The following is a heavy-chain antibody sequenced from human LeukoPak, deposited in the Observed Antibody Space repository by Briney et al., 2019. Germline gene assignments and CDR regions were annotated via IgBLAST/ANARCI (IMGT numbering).Heavy chain of an antibody. CDR2: IYNIGSP. J-gene: IGHJ4*02. CDR3: ARGLRTDSGYDDGEDH. D-gene: IGHD5-12*01. V-gene: IGHV4-4*07. CDR1: GVSISGYC. Sequence: SETLSLTCTVSGVSISGYCWTWIRQPAGKGLEWIGRIYNIGSPNYNPAPKSRVTISVDTSKNQFSLKLSSVTAADSAVYYCARGLRTDSGYDDGEDHWGQGTLVTVSS.